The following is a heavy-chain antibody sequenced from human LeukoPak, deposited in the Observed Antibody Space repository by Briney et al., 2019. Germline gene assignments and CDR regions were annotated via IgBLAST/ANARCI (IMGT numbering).Heavy chain of an antibody. Sequence: SETLSLTCAVSGGSISSGGYSWSWIRQPPGKGLEWIGYIYHSGSTYYNPSLKSRVTISVDRSKNQFSPKLSSVTAADTAVYYCARGFYDSGGYYLGGTAVDYWGQGTLVTVSS. V-gene: IGHV4-30-2*01. CDR3: ARGFYDSGGYYLGGTAVDY. D-gene: IGHD3-22*01. CDR1: GGSISSGGYS. J-gene: IGHJ4*02. CDR2: IYHSGST.